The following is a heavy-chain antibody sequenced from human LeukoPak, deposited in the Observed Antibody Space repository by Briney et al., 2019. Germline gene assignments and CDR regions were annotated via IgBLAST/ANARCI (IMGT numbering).Heavy chain of an antibody. J-gene: IGHJ3*02. Sequence: SETLSLTCSGGSISNYYWSWIRQPAGKGLEWIGRINDRGSTKYNPSLKSRVTISVDTSKNQFSLKLSSVTAADTAVYYCATPNLASDAFDIWGQGTMVTVSS. CDR2: INDRGST. CDR1: GGSISNYY. V-gene: IGHV4-4*07. D-gene: IGHD2-2*01. CDR3: ATPNLASDAFDI.